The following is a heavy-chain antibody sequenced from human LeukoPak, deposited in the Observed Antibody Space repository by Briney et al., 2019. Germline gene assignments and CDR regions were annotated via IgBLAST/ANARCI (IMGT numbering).Heavy chain of an antibody. J-gene: IGHJ4*02. D-gene: IGHD2-15*01. V-gene: IGHV3-23*01. CDR3: ARYCSGGNCYSGLHY. CDR2: IRGSGDT. Sequence: PGGSLRLSCAASGFAFTSYAMTWFRQAPGRGLEWVSTIRGSGDTYYADSVKGRFTISRDTSKNTLYLQMNNLRAEDTAVYYCARYCSGGNCYSGLHYWGQGTPVAVSS. CDR1: GFAFTSYA.